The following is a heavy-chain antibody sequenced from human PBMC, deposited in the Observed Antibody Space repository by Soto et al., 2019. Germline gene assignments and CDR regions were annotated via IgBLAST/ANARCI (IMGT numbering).Heavy chain of an antibody. CDR3: ATLNYYYYGMDV. J-gene: IGHJ6*01. CDR2: IYYSGST. V-gene: IGHV4-39*01. CDR1: Y. Sequence: YWGWIRQPPGKGLEWIGSIYYSGSTYYNPSLKSRVTISLDTSKNQFSLKLSSVTAADTAVYYCATLNYYYYGMDVWGQGTTVTFSS.